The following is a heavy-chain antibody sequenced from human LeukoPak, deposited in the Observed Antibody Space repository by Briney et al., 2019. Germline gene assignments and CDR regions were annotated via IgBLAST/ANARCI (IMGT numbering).Heavy chain of an antibody. CDR1: GGSFSGYY. V-gene: IGHV4-34*01. CDR2: INHSGST. J-gene: IGHJ4*02. Sequence: SETLSLTCAVYGGSFSGYYWSWIRQPPGKGLEWIGEINHSGSTNYNPSLKSRVTISVDTSKNQFSLKLSSVAAADTAVYYCAREYDNSGDYSSGGQGTLVTVSS. D-gene: IGHD3-22*01. CDR3: AREYDNSGDYSS.